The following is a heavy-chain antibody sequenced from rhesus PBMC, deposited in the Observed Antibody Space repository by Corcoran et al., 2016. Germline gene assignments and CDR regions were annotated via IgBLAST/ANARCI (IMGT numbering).Heavy chain of an antibody. D-gene: IGHD6-25*01. J-gene: IGHJ4*01. CDR3: ARDVAAAGPFDY. CDR2: TYYRSKWYN. Sequence: QVQLQESGPGLVKPSQTLSLTCAISGDSVSSNSATWNWIRQSPSRGLEWLGRTYYRSKWYNDYEQSVQNRISINPDTSKNQFSLQLNSVTPEDMAVYYCARDVAAAGPFDYWGQGVLVTVSS. V-gene: IGHV6-1*01. CDR1: GDSVSSNSAT.